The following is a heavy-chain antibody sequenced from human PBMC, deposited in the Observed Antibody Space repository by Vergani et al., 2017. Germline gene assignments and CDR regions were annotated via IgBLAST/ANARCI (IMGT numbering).Heavy chain of an antibody. V-gene: IGHV4-39*07. J-gene: IGHJ3*02. CDR1: GGSISSSSYY. D-gene: IGHD4-17*01. Sequence: QVQLQESGPGLVKPSETLSLTCTVSGGSISSSSYYWGWIRQPPGKGLEWIGSIYYSGSTYYNPSLKSRVTISVDTSKNQFSLKLSSVTAADTAVYYCARRGSSAYGDYASNAFDIWGQGTMVTVSS. CDR3: ARRGSSAYGDYASNAFDI. CDR2: IYYSGST.